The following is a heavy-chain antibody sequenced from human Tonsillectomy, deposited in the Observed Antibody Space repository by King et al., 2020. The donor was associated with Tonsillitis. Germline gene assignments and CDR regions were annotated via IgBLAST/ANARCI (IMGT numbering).Heavy chain of an antibody. J-gene: IGHJ4*02. CDR2: INHSGST. D-gene: IGHD3-3*01. V-gene: IGHV4-34*01. CDR1: GGSLSGYY. CDR3: ARGLEWSDPVDY. Sequence: VQLQQWGAGLLKPSETLSLTCAVFGGSLSGYYWTWIRQPPGKGLEWIGEINHSGSTNYNPSLKSRVTISVDTSKNQFSLKLNSVTGADWAAYYFARGLEWSDPVDYWGQGTLVTVSS.